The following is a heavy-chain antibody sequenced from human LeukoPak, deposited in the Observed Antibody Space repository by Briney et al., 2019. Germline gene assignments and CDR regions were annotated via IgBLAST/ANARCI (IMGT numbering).Heavy chain of an antibody. J-gene: IGHJ4*02. CDR3: AKHGQWLVPFDY. D-gene: IGHD6-19*01. CDR1: GFTFSSYA. Sequence: QAGGSLRLSCAASGFTFSSYAMSWVRQAPGKGLEWVSVISGTGSSTYYADSVKGRFTISRDNSKNTLYLQMNSLRAEDTAVYYCAKHGQWLVPFDYWGQGTLVTVSS. V-gene: IGHV3-23*01. CDR2: ISGTGSST.